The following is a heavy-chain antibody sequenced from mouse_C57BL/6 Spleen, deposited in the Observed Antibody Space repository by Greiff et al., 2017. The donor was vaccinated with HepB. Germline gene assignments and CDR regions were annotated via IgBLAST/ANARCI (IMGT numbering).Heavy chain of an antibody. CDR1: GFTFSNYW. Sequence: EVKLVESGGGLVQPGGSMKLSCVASGFTFSNYWMNWVRQSPEKGLEWVAQIRLKSDNYATHYAESVKGRFTISRDDSKSSVYLQMNNLRAEDTGIYYCTGAIITTVVARDYAMDYWGQGTSVTVSS. CDR2: IRLKSDNYAT. CDR3: TGAIITTVVARDYAMDY. V-gene: IGHV6-3*01. D-gene: IGHD1-1*01. J-gene: IGHJ4*01.